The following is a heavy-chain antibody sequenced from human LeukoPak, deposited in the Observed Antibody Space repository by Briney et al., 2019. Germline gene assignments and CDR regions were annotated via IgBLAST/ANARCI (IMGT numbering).Heavy chain of an antibody. CDR1: GFAFSDYY. Sequence: GGSLRLSCAASGFAFSDYYMNWIRQAPGKGLEWISYISSSASIISYADPAKGRFTISRDNAKNSLYLQMNSLRVEDTAVYYCARAPYSSSWYYFDFWGQGTLVTVSS. CDR2: ISSSASII. J-gene: IGHJ4*02. V-gene: IGHV3-11*01. D-gene: IGHD6-13*01. CDR3: ARAPYSSSWYYFDF.